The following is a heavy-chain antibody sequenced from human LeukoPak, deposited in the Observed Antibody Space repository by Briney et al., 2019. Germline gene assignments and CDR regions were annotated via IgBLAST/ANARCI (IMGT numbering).Heavy chain of an antibody. Sequence: GGSLRLSCAASGFPFSSYRMAWVRQAPGKGLEWVASIKQDGGGTFYVDSVRGRFTISRDNAKNSLYLQMNSLRAEDTAVYYCTREDHSNYNYWGQGTLVTVSS. CDR3: TREDHSNYNY. D-gene: IGHD4-11*01. J-gene: IGHJ4*02. CDR1: GFPFSSYR. V-gene: IGHV3-7*01. CDR2: IKQDGGGT.